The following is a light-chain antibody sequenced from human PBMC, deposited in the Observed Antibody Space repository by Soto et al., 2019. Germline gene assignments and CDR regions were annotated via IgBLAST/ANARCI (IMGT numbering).Light chain of an antibody. CDR2: VAS. J-gene: IGKJ2*01. V-gene: IGKV1-9*01. Sequence: DIELTQSPSFVSASVGDRATITCRASQGISGRLACYQQEPGKAPKRLLYVASTLQSGVPSWFSGRGSGTQFILTINSLPPEDFATYYCQQVDRSPYTFGQGTKVEIK. CDR1: QGISGR. CDR3: QQVDRSPYT.